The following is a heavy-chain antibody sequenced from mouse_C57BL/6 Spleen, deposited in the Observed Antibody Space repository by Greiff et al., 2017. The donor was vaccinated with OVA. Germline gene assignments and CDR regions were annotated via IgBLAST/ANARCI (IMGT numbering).Heavy chain of an antibody. CDR2: FYPGSGSI. D-gene: IGHD1-1*01. CDR1: GYTFTEYT. V-gene: IGHV1-62-2*01. J-gene: IGHJ1*03. CDR3: ARHGEVYGSSPSYWYFDV. Sequence: QVQLKESGAELVKPGASVKLSCKASGYTFTEYTIHWVKQRSGQGLEWIGWFYPGSGSIKYNEKFKDKATLTADKSSSTVYMELSRLTSEDSAVYFCARHGEVYGSSPSYWYFDVWGTGTTVTVSS.